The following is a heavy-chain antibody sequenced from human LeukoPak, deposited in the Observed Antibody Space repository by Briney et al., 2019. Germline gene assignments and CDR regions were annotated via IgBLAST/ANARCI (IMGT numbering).Heavy chain of an antibody. V-gene: IGHV3-30*18. CDR2: ISYDGSNK. D-gene: IGHD3-10*01. Sequence: GGSLRLSCAASGFTFSSYGMHWVRQAPGKGLEWVAVISYDGSNKYYADSVKGRFTISRDNSKNTLYLQMNSLRAEDTALYYCAKETGDYRGQGTLVTVSS. J-gene: IGHJ4*02. CDR1: GFTFSSYG. CDR3: AKETGDY.